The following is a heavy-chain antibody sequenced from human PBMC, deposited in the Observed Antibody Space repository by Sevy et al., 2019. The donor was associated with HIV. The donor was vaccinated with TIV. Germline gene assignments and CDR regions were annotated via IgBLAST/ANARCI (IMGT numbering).Heavy chain of an antibody. J-gene: IGHJ2*01. CDR2: IKQEGTEK. V-gene: IGHV3-7*01. CDR3: ARVQVPWGAQVLDL. CDR1: GFTFSTYW. D-gene: IGHD3-16*01. Sequence: GESLKISCAASGFTFSTYWMSWVRQAPGKGLEWVANIKQEGTEKYYVDSVKGRFTISRDNAKNSLYLQMNSLRAEDTAVYYCARVQVPWGAQVLDLWGRGTLVTVSS.